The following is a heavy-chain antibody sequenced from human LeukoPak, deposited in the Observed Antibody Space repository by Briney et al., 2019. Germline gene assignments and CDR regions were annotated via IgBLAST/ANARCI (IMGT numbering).Heavy chain of an antibody. CDR2: ISGSGGST. V-gene: IGHV3-23*01. J-gene: IGHJ4*02. CDR3: AKEAAYGDYGVGESDY. CDR1: GFTFSSYA. Sequence: GGSLRLSCAASGFTFSSYAMSWVRQAPGKGLEWVSAISGSGGSTYYADSVKGRFTISRDNSKNTLYLQMNSLRAEDTAVYYCAKEAAYGDYGVGESDYWGQGTLVTVSS. D-gene: IGHD4-17*01.